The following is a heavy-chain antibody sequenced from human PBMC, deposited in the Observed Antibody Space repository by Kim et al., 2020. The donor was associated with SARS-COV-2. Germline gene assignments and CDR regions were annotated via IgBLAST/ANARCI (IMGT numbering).Heavy chain of an antibody. J-gene: IGHJ4*02. CDR1: GYTFTSYG. V-gene: IGHV1-18*04. D-gene: IGHD3-9*01. CDR2: ISAYNGNT. CDR3: ARIPLRYFDWLLSPFDY. Sequence: ASVKVSCKASGYTFTSYGISWVRQAPGQGLEWMGWISAYNGNTNYAQKLQGRVTMTTDTSTSTAYMELRSLRSDDTAVYYCARIPLRYFDWLLSPFDYWGQGTLVTVSS.